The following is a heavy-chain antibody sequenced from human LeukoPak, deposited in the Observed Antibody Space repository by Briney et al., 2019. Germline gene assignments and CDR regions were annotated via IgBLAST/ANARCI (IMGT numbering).Heavy chain of an antibody. CDR3: ATQLGSGDAFDI. CDR1: GGSISRGSYY. J-gene: IGHJ3*02. CDR2: IYTSGST. Sequence: SQTLSLTCTVSGGSISRGSYYWRWIRQPAGKGLEWIGRIYTSGSTNYNPSLKSRVTISVDTSKNQFSLKLSSVTAADTAVYYCATQLGSGDAFDIWGQGTMVTVSS. D-gene: IGHD1-1*01. V-gene: IGHV4-61*02.